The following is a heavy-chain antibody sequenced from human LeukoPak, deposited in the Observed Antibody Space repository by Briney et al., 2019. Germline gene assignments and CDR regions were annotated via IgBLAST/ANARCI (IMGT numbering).Heavy chain of an antibody. CDR2: INHSGST. Sequence: GSLRLSCAASGFTFSNYWMTWIRQPPGKGLEWIGEINHSGSTNYNPSLKSRVTISIDTSQNQFYLRLTSVTAADTAVYYCARFSQYSGSPYHDLDYWGQGTLVSVSS. D-gene: IGHD2-15*01. J-gene: IGHJ4*02. CDR3: ARFSQYSGSPYHDLDY. V-gene: IGHV4-34*01. CDR1: GFTFSNYW.